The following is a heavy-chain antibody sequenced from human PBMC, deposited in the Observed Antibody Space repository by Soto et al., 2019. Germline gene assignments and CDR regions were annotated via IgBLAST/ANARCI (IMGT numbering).Heavy chain of an antibody. CDR1: GYTFTGYY. CDR3: ARESYCSSTSCYKGFDT. CDR2: INPNSGGT. V-gene: IGHV1-2*04. D-gene: IGHD2-2*02. Sequence: SVKVSCKASGYTFTGYYMHWVRQAPGQGLEWMGWINPNSGGTNYAQKFQGWVTMTRDTSISTAYMELSRLRSDDTAVYYCARESYCSSTSCYKGFDTWGQGTLVTVSS. J-gene: IGHJ5*02.